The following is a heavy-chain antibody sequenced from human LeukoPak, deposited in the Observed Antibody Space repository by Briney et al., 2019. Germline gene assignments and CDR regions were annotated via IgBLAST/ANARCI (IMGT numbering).Heavy chain of an antibody. Sequence: AGGSLRLSCAASGFTFSSYAMSWVRQAPGKGLEWVSAISGSGGSTYYADSVKGRFTISRDNSKNTLYLQMNSLRAEDTAVYYCAKGSDFWRFNWFDPWGQGTLVTVSS. CDR3: AKGSDFWRFNWFDP. CDR1: GFTFSSYA. D-gene: IGHD3-3*01. V-gene: IGHV3-23*01. CDR2: ISGSGGST. J-gene: IGHJ5*02.